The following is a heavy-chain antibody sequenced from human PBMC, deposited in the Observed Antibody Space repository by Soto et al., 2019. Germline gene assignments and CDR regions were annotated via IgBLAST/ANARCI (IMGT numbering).Heavy chain of an antibody. D-gene: IGHD3-22*01. V-gene: IGHV3-11*01. J-gene: IGHJ5*02. CDR2: ISSSGSSR. CDR1: GFTFSDYY. CDR3: AREGYYDSSGYFWFDP. Sequence: PGGSLRLSCAASGFTFSDYYMSWIRQTPEKGLEWVSYISSSGSSRYYADSVKGRFTISRDNAQNSVYLQMNSLRAEDAAVYYCAREGYYDSSGYFWFDPWGQGTLVTSPQ.